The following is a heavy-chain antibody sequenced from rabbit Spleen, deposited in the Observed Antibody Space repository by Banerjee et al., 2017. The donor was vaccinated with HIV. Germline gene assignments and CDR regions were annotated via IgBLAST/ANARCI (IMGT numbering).Heavy chain of an antibody. J-gene: IGHJ4*01. V-gene: IGHV1S40*01. Sequence: QSLEESGGGLVQPEGSLTLTCTASGFSFSSSYYICWVRQAPGKGLEWIACIHGGSRNNIHYASWAKGRFTISKTSSTTVTPQMTSLTVADTATYFCARFYAGYGDFGYAAMWGQGTLVTV. CDR2: IHGGSRNNI. CDR3: ARFYAGYGDFGYAAM. CDR1: GFSFSSSYY. D-gene: IGHD7-1*01.